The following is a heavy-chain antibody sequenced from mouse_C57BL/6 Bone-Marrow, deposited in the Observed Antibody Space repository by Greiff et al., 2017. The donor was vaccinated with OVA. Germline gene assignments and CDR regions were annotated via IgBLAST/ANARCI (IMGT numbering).Heavy chain of an antibody. D-gene: IGHD4-1*01. V-gene: IGHV5-6*01. CDR2: ISSGGSYT. CDR1: GFTFSSYG. Sequence: EVQGVESGGDLVKPGGSLKLSCAASGFTFSSYGMSWVRQTPDKRLEWVATISSGGSYTYYPDSVKGRFTISRDNAKNTLYLQMSSLKSEDTAMYYCARRGTGTNFDYWGQGTTLTVSS. CDR3: ARRGTGTNFDY. J-gene: IGHJ2*01.